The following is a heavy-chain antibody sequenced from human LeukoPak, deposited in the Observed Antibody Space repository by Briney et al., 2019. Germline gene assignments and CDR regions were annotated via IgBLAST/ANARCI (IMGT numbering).Heavy chain of an antibody. V-gene: IGHV4-34*01. D-gene: IGHD3-9*01. CDR1: GGSISGYY. J-gene: IGHJ4*02. Sequence: SETLSLTCAVYGGSISGYYWSWIRQPPGKGLEWVGEIHYTGGTSYNPSLKSRATISIDTSKNQLSLKLSSVTAADTAVYYCARGNILSGYCFDFWAREPWSPSPQ. CDR3: ARGNILSGYCFDF. CDR2: IHYTGGT.